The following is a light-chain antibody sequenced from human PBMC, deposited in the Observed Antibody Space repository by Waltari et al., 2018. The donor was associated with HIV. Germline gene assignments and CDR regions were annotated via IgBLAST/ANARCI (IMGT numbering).Light chain of an antibody. CDR2: KDS. CDR3: QSSDISRV. CDR1: ALPTQY. Sequence: SYELTQPPSVSVSPGQTARITCSGDALPTQYAFWYQQKAGQAPVVVIYKDSERPSGIPERFSSSSSGTTVTLTISGVQAEYEADYYCQSSDISRVFGGGTKLSVL. V-gene: IGLV3-25*03. J-gene: IGLJ3*02.